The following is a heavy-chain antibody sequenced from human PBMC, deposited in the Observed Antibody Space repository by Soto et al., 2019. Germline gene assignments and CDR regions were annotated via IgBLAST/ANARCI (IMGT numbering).Heavy chain of an antibody. CDR1: GFTFDDST. CDR3: TKDANPGARAGWFDP. J-gene: IGHJ5*02. CDR2: ISWNSGSI. D-gene: IGHD3-10*01. Sequence: VQLVESGGGLVQPGRSLRLSCAASGFTFDDSTIHWVRQAPGKGLEWVSGISWNSGSIGYADSVKGRFTISRDNAKNSLYLQMNSLRAEDTALYYCTKDANPGARAGWFDPWGQGTLVTVSS. V-gene: IGHV3-9*01.